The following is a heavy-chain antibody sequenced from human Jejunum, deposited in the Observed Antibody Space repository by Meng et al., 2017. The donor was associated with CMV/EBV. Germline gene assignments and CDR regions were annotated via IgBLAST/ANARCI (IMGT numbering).Heavy chain of an antibody. Sequence: YSCSDFGMSWVRQAPGQGLEWMGWISAYSGNTNYAQKFQGRVTMTTDTSTSTAYMELRSLRSDDTAVYYCARDDVDVGGTTRTSVDYWGQGTLVTVSS. CDR3: ARDDVDVGGTTRTSVDY. CDR2: ISAYSGNT. D-gene: IGHD1-26*01. J-gene: IGHJ4*02. V-gene: IGHV1-18*01. CDR1: YSCSDFG.